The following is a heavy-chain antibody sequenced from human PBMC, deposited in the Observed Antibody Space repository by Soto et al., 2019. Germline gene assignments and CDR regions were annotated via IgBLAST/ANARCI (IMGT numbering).Heavy chain of an antibody. CDR3: AKDRLRFYV. V-gene: IGHV3-23*01. CDR1: GFTFSSYA. Sequence: PGGSLRLSCSASGFTFSSYAMSWVRQAPGKGLEWVSAVSGSGGSTYYADSVKGRFTISRDNSKNTLCLQMNSLRAEDTAVYYCAKDRLRFYVWGQGTTVTVSS. J-gene: IGHJ6*02. D-gene: IGHD2-21*01. CDR2: VSGSGGST.